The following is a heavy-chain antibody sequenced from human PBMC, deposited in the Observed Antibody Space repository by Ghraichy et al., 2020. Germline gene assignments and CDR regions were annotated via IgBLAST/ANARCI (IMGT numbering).Heavy chain of an antibody. CDR3: ARVPTMFGVASWGMDI. D-gene: IGHD3-3*01. V-gene: IGHV4-59*01. CDR2: IYYSGTT. J-gene: IGHJ6*02. CDR1: GASISGFY. Sequence: GSLSLTCTVSGASISGFYWSWIRQPPGRGLEWIGHIYYSGTTNYSPSLKSRLTLSVDRSQNLVSLRLSSMTSADTAVYYCARVPTMFGVASWGMDIWGQGTMVTVS.